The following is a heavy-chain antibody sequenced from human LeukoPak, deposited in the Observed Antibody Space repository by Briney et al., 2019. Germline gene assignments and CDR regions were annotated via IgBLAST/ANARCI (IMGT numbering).Heavy chain of an antibody. J-gene: IGHJ6*02. D-gene: IGHD6-13*01. CDR1: GFFFSDYY. Sequence: PGGSLRLSCAASGFFFSDYYMTWIRQAPGKGLEWVSYISSSGSTIYYADSVKGRFTISRDNAKNSLYLQMNSLRAEDTAVYYCARDSGYSSSWYGYYYGMDVWGQGTTVTVSS. CDR2: ISSSGSTI. V-gene: IGHV3-11*04. CDR3: ARDSGYSSSWYGYYYGMDV.